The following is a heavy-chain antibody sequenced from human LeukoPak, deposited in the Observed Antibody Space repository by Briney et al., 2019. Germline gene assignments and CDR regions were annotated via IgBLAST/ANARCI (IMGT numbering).Heavy chain of an antibody. CDR1: GGTFSSYA. J-gene: IGHJ4*02. CDR2: IIPIFGTA. V-gene: IGHV1-69*13. D-gene: IGHD2-2*01. Sequence: ASVKVSCKASGGTFSSYAISWVRQAPGQGLEWMGGIIPIFGTASYAQKFQGRVTITADESTSTAYMELSSLRSEDTAVYYCAIGQEGGYADYWGQGTLLTVSS. CDR3: AIGQEGGYADY.